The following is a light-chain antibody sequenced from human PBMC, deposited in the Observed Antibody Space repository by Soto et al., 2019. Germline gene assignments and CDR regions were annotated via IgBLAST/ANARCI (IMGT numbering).Light chain of an antibody. Sequence: EIVLTQSPGTLSLSPGERATISCRASQSVSSSYLAWYQQKPGQAPRLLIYGASSRATGTPDRFSGSGSGTDFTLTISRLEPEDFAVYYCQQYGSSPPTFGQGTKV. CDR2: GAS. CDR3: QQYGSSPPT. J-gene: IGKJ1*01. V-gene: IGKV3-20*01. CDR1: QSVSSSY.